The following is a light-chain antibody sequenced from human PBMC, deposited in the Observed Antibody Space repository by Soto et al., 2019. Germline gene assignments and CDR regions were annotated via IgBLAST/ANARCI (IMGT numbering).Light chain of an antibody. J-gene: IGKJ2*01. CDR3: QQYNNWPPYT. Sequence: EIVMTQSPATLSVSPGERATLSCRASQSVSSNLAWYQQKPGQAPRLLIYGASTRATGIPARISRSGSGTEFTLTISSLQSEDFAVYYCQQYNNWPPYTFGQGNKLEIK. V-gene: IGKV3-15*01. CDR2: GAS. CDR1: QSVSSN.